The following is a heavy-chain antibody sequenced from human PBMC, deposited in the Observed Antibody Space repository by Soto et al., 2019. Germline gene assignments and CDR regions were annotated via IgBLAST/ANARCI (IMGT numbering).Heavy chain of an antibody. D-gene: IGHD2-2*01. J-gene: IGHJ6*02. CDR2: ISGSGGST. Sequence: GESVTLSFAASGFTFSSYAMSWVRQAPGKGLEWVSAISGSGGSTYYADSVKGRFTISRDNSKNTLYLQMNSLRAEDTAVYYCANPLALIVVVPAARGMDVWGQGTTVTVS. CDR1: GFTFSSYA. CDR3: ANPLALIVVVPAARGMDV. V-gene: IGHV3-23*01.